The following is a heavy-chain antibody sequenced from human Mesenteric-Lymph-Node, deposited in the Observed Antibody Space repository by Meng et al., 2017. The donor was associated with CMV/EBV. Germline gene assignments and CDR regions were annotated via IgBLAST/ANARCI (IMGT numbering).Heavy chain of an antibody. CDR1: GFTFSSYA. J-gene: IGHJ6*02. V-gene: IGHV3-30-3*01. Sequence: GGSLRLSCAASGFTFSSYAMHWVRQAPGKGLEGVAVISYDGSNQYYADSVKGRFTISRDNSKNTLYLQMNSLRAEDTAVYYSARDLLRYFDFYGMDVWGQGTTVTVSS. CDR2: ISYDGSNQ. D-gene: IGHD3-9*01. CDR3: ARDLLRYFDFYGMDV.